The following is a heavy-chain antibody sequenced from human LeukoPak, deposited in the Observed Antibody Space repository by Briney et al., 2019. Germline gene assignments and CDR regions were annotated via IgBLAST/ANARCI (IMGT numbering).Heavy chain of an antibody. J-gene: IGHJ4*02. CDR3: AKDLVGYYVRNFDY. CDR1: GFPFSSYA. V-gene: IGHV3-23*01. CDR2: ISGSGGST. D-gene: IGHD2/OR15-2a*01. Sequence: PGGSLRLSCAASGFPFSSYAMGWVRQAPGKGLDWVSAISGSGGSTFYADSVKGRFTISRDNSKNTLYLQMNSLRAEDTAVYYCAKDLVGYYVRNFDYWGQGTLVTVSS.